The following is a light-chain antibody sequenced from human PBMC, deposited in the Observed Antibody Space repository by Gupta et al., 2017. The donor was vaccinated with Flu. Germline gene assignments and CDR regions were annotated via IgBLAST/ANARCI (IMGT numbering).Light chain of an antibody. CDR1: QSLLHSTGDNY. CDR2: LAS. CDR3: MQAREPPYA. V-gene: IGKV2-28*01. J-gene: IGKJ2*01. Sequence: IVMALSPLPLPVTNGVASSISCRASQSLLHSTGDNYLDWYLQKPGQSPQLLIYLASNRASGVPDRFSGSGSGTDFTLKSSRVEDEDVGVYYCMQAREPPYAFGQGTKLEIK.